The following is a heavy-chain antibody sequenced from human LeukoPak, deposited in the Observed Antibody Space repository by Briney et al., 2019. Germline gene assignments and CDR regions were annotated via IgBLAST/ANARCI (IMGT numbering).Heavy chain of an antibody. D-gene: IGHD2-8*01. CDR2: ISGSGGST. CDR1: GFTFSSYA. V-gene: IGHV3-23*01. J-gene: IGHJ4*02. CDR3: AKEAIVLMVYANEHDY. Sequence: GGSLRLSCAASGFTFSSYAMSWVRQAPGKGLEWVSAISGSGGSTYYADSVKGRFTISRDNSKNTLYLQMNSLRAEDTAVYYCAKEAIVLMVYANEHDYWGQGTLVTVSS.